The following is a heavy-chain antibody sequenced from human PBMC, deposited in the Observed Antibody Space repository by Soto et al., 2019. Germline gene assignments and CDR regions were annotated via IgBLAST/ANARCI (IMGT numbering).Heavy chain of an antibody. CDR2: INPSDGRT. V-gene: IGHV1-46*01. D-gene: IGHD6-13*01. J-gene: IGHJ4*02. Sequence: QVQLVQSGPEVKKPGASVKVSCKASGYPFGSYYMHWVRQAPGQGCEWMGIINPSDGRTTYAQKFQGRLTLTRDTSSTTLFMELSSLKAEDTAYYYCWRVGQQLAETFDQWCQGSLVTVSS. CDR1: GYPFGSYY. CDR3: WRVGQQLAETFDQ.